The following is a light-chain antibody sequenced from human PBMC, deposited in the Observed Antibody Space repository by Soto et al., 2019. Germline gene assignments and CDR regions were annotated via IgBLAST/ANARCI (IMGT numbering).Light chain of an antibody. V-gene: IGKV1-12*01. Sequence: DIQMTPSPSFVAASVGDRVTITCRASQGISCWLAWYQHKPGRAPKRLIQAASSLESGVPSRFSGSGFGTDFTLTISSLQPEDFATYYCHQTTSFPLTFGGGTKVEIK. J-gene: IGKJ4*01. CDR2: AAS. CDR3: HQTTSFPLT. CDR1: QGISCW.